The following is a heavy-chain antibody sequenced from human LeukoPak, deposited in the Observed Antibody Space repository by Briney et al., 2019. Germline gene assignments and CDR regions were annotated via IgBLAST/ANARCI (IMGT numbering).Heavy chain of an antibody. CDR1: GGSISSYY. Sequence: SETLSLTCSVSGGSISSYYWSWLRQPPGKGLEWIGYIYYTGSTNYNPSLESRVTISVDTSKRQLSLKLSSVTAADTAVYYCARDRRESSKPNDAFDIWGQGTMVTVSS. CDR3: ARDRRESSKPNDAFDI. J-gene: IGHJ3*02. CDR2: IYYTGST. V-gene: IGHV4-59*01.